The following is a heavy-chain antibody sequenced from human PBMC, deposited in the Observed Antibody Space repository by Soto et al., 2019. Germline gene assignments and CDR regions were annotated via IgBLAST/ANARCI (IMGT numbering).Heavy chain of an antibody. D-gene: IGHD3-3*01. J-gene: IGHJ6*02. Sequence: SEPLSLTCTVSGGSISSGGYYWSWIRQHPGKGLEWIGYIYYSGSTYYNPSLKSRVTISVDTSKNQFSLKLSSVTAADTAVYYCANNWAEWTPYYGMDVWGQGTTVTVSS. CDR1: GGSISSGGYY. V-gene: IGHV4-31*03. CDR3: ANNWAEWTPYYGMDV. CDR2: IYYSGST.